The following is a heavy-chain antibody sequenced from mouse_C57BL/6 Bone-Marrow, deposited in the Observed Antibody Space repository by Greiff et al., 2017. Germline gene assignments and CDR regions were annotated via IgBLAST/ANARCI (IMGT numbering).Heavy chain of an antibody. CDR3: ARSGYSNSWFAY. J-gene: IGHJ3*01. CDR2: IYPGSGNT. D-gene: IGHD2-5*01. V-gene: IGHV1-66*01. Sequence: QVQLKESGPELVKPGASVKISCKASGYSFTSYYIHWVKQRPGQGLEWIGWIYPGSGNTKYNEKFKGKATLTADTSSSTAYMQLSSLTSEDSAVYYCARSGYSNSWFAYWGQGTLVTVSA. CDR1: GYSFTSYY.